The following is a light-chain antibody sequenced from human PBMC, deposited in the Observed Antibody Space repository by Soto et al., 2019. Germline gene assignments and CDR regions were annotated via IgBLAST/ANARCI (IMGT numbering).Light chain of an antibody. Sequence: QSALTQPPSASGSPGQSVTISCTGTSSDVGGYNYVSWYQQHPGKAPKLMIYEVSKRPSGVPDRFSGSKSGNTASLTVSGLQAEDEADYYCSSYVGSNTFVCGGGTTVTVL. V-gene: IGLV2-8*01. J-gene: IGLJ2*01. CDR2: EVS. CDR1: SSDVGGYNY. CDR3: SSYVGSNTFV.